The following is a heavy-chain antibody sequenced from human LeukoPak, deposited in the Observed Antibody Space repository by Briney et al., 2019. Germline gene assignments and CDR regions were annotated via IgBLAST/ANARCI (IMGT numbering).Heavy chain of an antibody. V-gene: IGHV4-39*01. CDR1: GGPIISTRDH. CDR2: FHYSETT. CDR3: ARRLHYYDY. J-gene: IGHJ4*02. D-gene: IGHD2-21*02. Sequence: SETLSLTCSVSGGPIISTRDHWDWIRQPPGKGLEWIASFHYSETTYYNPSLRSRVTIAVDTSKSEVSLKVTCVTAADTAAYYCARRLHYYDYWGQGTLVTVSS.